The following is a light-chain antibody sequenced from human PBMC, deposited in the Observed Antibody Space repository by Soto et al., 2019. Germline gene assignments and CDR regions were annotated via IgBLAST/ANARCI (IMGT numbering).Light chain of an antibody. Sequence: DIQMTQSPSSLSASIGDRVSITCRSSQTVNTYLHWYQQKPGKAPKLLIYAASNLQSGVPSRFSGSGSGTNFTLSLNSLQHEDFATYYCQQGYSNPWTFGQGTKVDIK. CDR2: AAS. CDR3: QQGYSNPWT. V-gene: IGKV1-39*01. J-gene: IGKJ1*01. CDR1: QTVNTY.